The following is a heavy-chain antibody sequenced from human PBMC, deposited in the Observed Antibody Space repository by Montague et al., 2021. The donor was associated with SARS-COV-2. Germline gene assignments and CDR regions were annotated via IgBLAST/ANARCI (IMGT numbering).Heavy chain of an antibody. D-gene: IGHD2-15*01. Sequence: SETLSLTCTVPSTGPVPWNSGSDRKRTPLDSSHEWISCAAFCVRNNYNTPFEGRVTVSVDRSKSQFSLSLTSVSAADTAVYYCARSFCGPTTCYENWFDLWGQGILVTVSS. CDR1: TGPVPWNSG. CDR2: AAFCVRN. J-gene: IGHJ5*02. V-gene: IGHV4-39*07. CDR3: ARSFCGPTTCYENWFDL.